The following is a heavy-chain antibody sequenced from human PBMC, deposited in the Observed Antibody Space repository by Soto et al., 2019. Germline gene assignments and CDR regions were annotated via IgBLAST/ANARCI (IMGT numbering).Heavy chain of an antibody. CDR3: SNAPISTAGDFDF. CDR2: IIPTFGTA. CDR1: GGTFSGFV. J-gene: IGHJ4*02. D-gene: IGHD3-10*01. Sequence: QVQLVQSGAEVKKPGSSVRVSCKTSGGTFSGFVVNWVRQAPGQGLEWMGGIIPTFGTAKYAQKFQGRFILAADELTDTAFLEVSSLRFDDTAVYYCSNAPISTAGDFDFWGQGTLVTVSS. V-gene: IGHV1-69*01.